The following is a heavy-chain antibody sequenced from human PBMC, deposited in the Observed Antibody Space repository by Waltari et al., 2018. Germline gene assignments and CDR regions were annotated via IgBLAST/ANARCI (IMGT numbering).Heavy chain of an antibody. CDR3: ASSDPRQQYYYDSSGYHENYFDY. CDR1: GYSISCGYY. J-gene: IGHJ4*02. D-gene: IGHD3-22*01. Sequence: QVQLQESGPGLVKPSETLSLTCTVSGYSISCGYYWGCTRQPPGKGLACLGSIYHSGTTYYNPSLKSRVTISVDTSKNQFSLKLSSVTAADTAVYYCASSDPRQQYYYDSSGYHENYFDYWGQGTLVTVSS. CDR2: IYHSGTT. V-gene: IGHV4-38-2*02.